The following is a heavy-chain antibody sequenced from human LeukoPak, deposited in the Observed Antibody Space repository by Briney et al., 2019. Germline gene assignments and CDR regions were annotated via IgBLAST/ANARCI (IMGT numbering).Heavy chain of an antibody. CDR1: GYTFTSYD. Sequence: ASVKVSCXASGYTFTSYDINWVRQATGQGLEWMGWMNPNSGNTGYAQKFQDRVTMTRNTSISTAYMELSSLRSEDTAVYYCVRESEYGDLDYWGQGTLVTVSS. J-gene: IGHJ4*02. D-gene: IGHD4-17*01. V-gene: IGHV1-8*01. CDR2: MNPNSGNT. CDR3: VRESEYGDLDY.